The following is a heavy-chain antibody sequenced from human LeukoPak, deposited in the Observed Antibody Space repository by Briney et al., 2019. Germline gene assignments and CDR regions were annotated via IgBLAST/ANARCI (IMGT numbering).Heavy chain of an antibody. CDR3: ARDLGDYVGYDAFDI. CDR2: ITSSGSKT. Sequence: GGSLRLSCAASGFTFSSYEMNWVRQAPGKGLEWLSYITSSGSKTYYADSVKGRFTISRDNAKNSLYLQMNSLRAEDTAVYYCARDLGDYVGYDAFDIWGQGTMVAVSS. V-gene: IGHV3-48*03. J-gene: IGHJ3*02. CDR1: GFTFSSYE. D-gene: IGHD4-17*01.